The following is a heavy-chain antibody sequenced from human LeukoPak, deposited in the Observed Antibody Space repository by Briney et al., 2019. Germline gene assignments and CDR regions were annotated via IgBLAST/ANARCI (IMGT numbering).Heavy chain of an antibody. D-gene: IGHD3-22*01. CDR3: ARPPGSGDSFDY. Sequence: ASVKVSCKASGYTFTSYDINWVRQATGQGLEWMGWMNSNSGNTGNAQKFQGGVTMTRNTSISTDYMERSSLRSEDTAVYYCARPPGSGDSFDYWGQGTLVTVSS. V-gene: IGHV1-8*01. CDR1: GYTFTSYD. CDR2: MNSNSGNT. J-gene: IGHJ4*02.